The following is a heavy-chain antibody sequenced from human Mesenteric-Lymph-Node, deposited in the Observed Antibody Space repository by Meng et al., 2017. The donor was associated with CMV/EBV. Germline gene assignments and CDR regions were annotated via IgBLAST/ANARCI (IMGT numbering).Heavy chain of an antibody. CDR3: ARAERLKQLDY. J-gene: IGHJ4*02. V-gene: IGHV3-66*02. CDR2: IYSGGST. D-gene: IGHD6-13*01. Sequence: GGSLRLSCTVSGGSISSSSYYWGWIRQPPGKGLEWVSVIYSGGSTYYADSVKGRFTISRDNSKNTLYLQMNSLRAEDTAVYYCARAERLKQLDYWGQGTLVTVSS. CDR1: GGSISSSSYY.